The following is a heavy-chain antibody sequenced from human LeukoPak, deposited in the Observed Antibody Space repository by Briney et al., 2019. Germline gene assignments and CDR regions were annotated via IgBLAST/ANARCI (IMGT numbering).Heavy chain of an antibody. V-gene: IGHV4-59*08. CDR1: GGSITSYY. CDR2: MYYGGTT. CDR3: ARLGIGVVPSAMLGDYYFDY. Sequence: SETLSLTCTVSGGSITSYYRSWIRQSPGKGLEWIGFMYYGGTTNYNPSLKSRVTISLGMSKNQFSLKLTSVTAADTAVYYCARLGIGVVPSAMLGDYYFDYWGQGTLVTVSS. J-gene: IGHJ4*02. D-gene: IGHD2-2*01.